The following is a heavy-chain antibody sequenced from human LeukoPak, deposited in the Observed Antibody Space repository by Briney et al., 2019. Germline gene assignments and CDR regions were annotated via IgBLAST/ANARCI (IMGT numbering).Heavy chain of an antibody. Sequence: ASVKVSCNASAYTFTSYDINWLRQATGQGLEWMGWMNPNSGSTGYAQKFQGRVTITRNTSISTAYMELSGLRPEDTAVYYCARCRWTVPPYLTQCWSQGTLVTVSS. J-gene: IGHJ4*02. CDR1: AYTFTSYD. CDR2: MNPNSGST. V-gene: IGHV1-8*03. CDR3: ARCRWTVPPYLTQC. D-gene: IGHD3-9*01.